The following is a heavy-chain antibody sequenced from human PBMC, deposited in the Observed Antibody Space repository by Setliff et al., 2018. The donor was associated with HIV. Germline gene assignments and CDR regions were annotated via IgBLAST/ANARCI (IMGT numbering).Heavy chain of an antibody. J-gene: IGHJ3*02. D-gene: IGHD3-9*01. Sequence: SETLSLTCTVSGGSISSSDYYWSWIRQPPGKGLEWIGYMYYSGSTYYNPSLKSRLTISLDASKNQFSLKLSTVTAADTALYYCARAGITIFWNAFDMWGQGTMVTVSS. CDR2: MYYSGST. CDR1: GGSISSSDYY. V-gene: IGHV4-30-4*08. CDR3: ARAGITIFWNAFDM.